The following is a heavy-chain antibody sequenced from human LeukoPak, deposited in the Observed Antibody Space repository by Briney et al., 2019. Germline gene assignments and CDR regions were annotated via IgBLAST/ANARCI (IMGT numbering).Heavy chain of an antibody. CDR1: GGSISSYT. J-gene: IGHJ4*02. CDR2: IYTSGST. V-gene: IGHV4-4*07. D-gene: IGHD5-24*01. CDR3: AREKMAGMATTYYFDY. Sequence: SETLSLTCTVPGGSISSYTWSWIRQPAGKGLDWIGLIYTSGSTNYNPSLKSRVTMSVDTSKNQFSLKLSSVTAADTAVCYCAREKMAGMATTYYFDYWGQGTLVTVSS.